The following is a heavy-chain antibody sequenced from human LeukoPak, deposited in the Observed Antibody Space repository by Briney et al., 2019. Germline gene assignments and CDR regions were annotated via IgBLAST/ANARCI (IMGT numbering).Heavy chain of an antibody. D-gene: IGHD2-8*01. V-gene: IGHV3-23*01. CDR3: AIGPRQKRVLNTY. J-gene: IGHJ4*02. Sequence: PGGALRLSCADSGYTFRSYARSWVRQAPGKGLEWVSCISGSGGGTYYADSVKGRFTISRDNSQNTVYLQMNSLRAEDTATYYCAIGPRQKRVLNTYWGQGTLVIVSS. CDR2: ISGSGGGT. CDR1: GYTFRSYA.